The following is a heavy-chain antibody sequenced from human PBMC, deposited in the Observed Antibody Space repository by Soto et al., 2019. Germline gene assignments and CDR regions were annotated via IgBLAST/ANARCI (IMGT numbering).Heavy chain of an antibody. D-gene: IGHD5-12*01. CDR2: INSDGSKT. CDR3: ATVATNSYNWLDP. V-gene: IGHV3-74*03. Sequence: EVHLVESGGTLVQPGGSLRLSCAASGFIFSTFWMHWVRQAPGKGLEWVSRINSDGSKTTYADSVKGRFTISRDKAKNTVYLQMNSLRAEDTAVYYCATVATNSYNWLDPWGQGTLVTVSS. CDR1: GFIFSTFW. J-gene: IGHJ5*02.